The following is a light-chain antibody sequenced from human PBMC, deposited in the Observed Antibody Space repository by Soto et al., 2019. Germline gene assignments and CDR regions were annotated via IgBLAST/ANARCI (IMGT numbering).Light chain of an antibody. J-gene: IGKJ5*01. Sequence: EIVLTQSPGTLSLSPGERATLSCRASQSVSRYLAWYQQKPGQAPRLLICDSSYRATGIPAMFGGSGSGADFTLTISSLEPEDFAIYYCQQRSNWITFGQGTRLEIK. CDR1: QSVSRY. CDR2: DSS. CDR3: QQRSNWIT. V-gene: IGKV3-11*01.